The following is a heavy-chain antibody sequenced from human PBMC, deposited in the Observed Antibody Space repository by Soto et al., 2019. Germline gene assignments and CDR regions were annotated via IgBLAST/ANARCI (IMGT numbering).Heavy chain of an antibody. CDR3: ARQILDYYSSGSYSNWFDP. V-gene: IGHV4-39*01. Sequence: QLQLQGSGPGLVKPSETLSLTCTVAGGSVNNNGYYWALIRQPPGKGLEWIGSGYHTGNTYSNLSLKSRITMSVDTSKNQFSLTLRSVTAADTAVYYCARQILDYYSSGSYSNWFDPWGQGNLVTVSS. J-gene: IGHJ5*02. CDR2: GYHTGNT. D-gene: IGHD3-10*01. CDR1: GGSVNNNGYY.